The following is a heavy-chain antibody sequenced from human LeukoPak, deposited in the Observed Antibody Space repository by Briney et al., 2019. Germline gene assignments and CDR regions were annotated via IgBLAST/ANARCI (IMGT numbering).Heavy chain of an antibody. Sequence: PGGSLRLSCAASGFSFRSYTMNWVRQAPGKGLEWVSSVSYNGNDMYYADSVKGRFTISRDNSKNTLYLQMNSLRAEDTAVYYCAKDHDILTGYYPDYWGQGTLVTVSS. J-gene: IGHJ4*02. CDR3: AKDHDILTGYYPDY. CDR1: GFSFRSYT. D-gene: IGHD3-9*01. CDR2: VSYNGNDM. V-gene: IGHV3-23*01.